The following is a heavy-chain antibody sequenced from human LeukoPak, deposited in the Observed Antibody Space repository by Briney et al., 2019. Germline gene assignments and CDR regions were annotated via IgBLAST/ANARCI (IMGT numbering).Heavy chain of an antibody. Sequence: GGSLILSCAASGFTFSSYEMNWVRQAPGKGLEWVSFISSSGSTVYYADSVKGRFTISRDNAKNSLYLQMNSLRAEDTAVYYCARDWSYYFDYWGQGNLVTVSS. CDR3: ARDWSYYFDY. D-gene: IGHD1-26*01. CDR1: GFTFSSYE. V-gene: IGHV3-48*03. J-gene: IGHJ4*02. CDR2: ISSSGSTV.